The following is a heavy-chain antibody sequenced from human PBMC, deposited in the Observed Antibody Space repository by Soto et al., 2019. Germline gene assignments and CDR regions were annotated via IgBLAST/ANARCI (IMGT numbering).Heavy chain of an antibody. J-gene: IGHJ6*02. D-gene: IGHD1-1*01. CDR3: ASAGYECGIETSYYYVMDV. CDR1: GGSISTYY. CDR2: IYYSGST. Sequence: QVQLQDAGPGLVKPSETLSLTCTLSGGSISTYYWSWFRQPPGKGLEGIGSIYYSGSTNYNPSLNSRVTITVDTSKHKSTLKLSSVTAADTAVYSCASAGYECGIETSYYYVMDVWGQGTTVTVSS. V-gene: IGHV4-59*01.